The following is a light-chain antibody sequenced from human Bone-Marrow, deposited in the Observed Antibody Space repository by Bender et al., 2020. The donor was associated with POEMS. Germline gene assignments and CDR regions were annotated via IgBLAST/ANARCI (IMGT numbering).Light chain of an antibody. V-gene: IGLV2-14*03. CDR2: GVN. CDR1: ISDLGGYAY. CDR3: SSYTSSATWV. Sequence: QSALTQPASVSGSPGQSITISCSGAISDLGGYAYVSWYQHHPGKAPKLIISGVNNRPSGVSDRFSGAKSGSSASMTISGLQAEDESSYYCSSYTSSATWVIGGGTEVTV. J-gene: IGLJ3*02.